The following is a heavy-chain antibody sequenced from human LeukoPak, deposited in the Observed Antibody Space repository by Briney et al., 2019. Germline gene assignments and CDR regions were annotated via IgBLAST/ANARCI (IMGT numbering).Heavy chain of an antibody. J-gene: IGHJ6*02. D-gene: IGHD6-19*01. CDR2: ISGSDGSNT. CDR3: ARDPGIAVAGTFSPLYYYYGMDV. CDR1: GFTFSSYA. V-gene: IGHV3-23*01. Sequence: GGSLRLSCAASGFTFSSYAMSWVRQAPGKGLEWVSAISGSDGSNTSYADSVKGRFTISRDNAKNTLYLQMNSLRAEDTAVYYCARDPGIAVAGTFSPLYYYYGMDVWGQGTTVTVSS.